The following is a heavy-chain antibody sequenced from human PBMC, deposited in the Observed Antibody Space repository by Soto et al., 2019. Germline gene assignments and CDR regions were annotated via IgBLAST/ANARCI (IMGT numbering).Heavy chain of an antibody. V-gene: IGHV3-21*01. CDR2: ISSSSSYI. J-gene: IGHJ6*02. Sequence: PGGSLRLSCAASGFTFISYSMNWCGQAPGKGLEWVSSISSSSSYIYYADSVKGRFTISRDNAKNSLYLQMNSLRAEDTAVYYCARDAYSSSSYYYGMDVWGQGTTVTVSS. CDR3: ARDAYSSSSYYYGMDV. D-gene: IGHD6-6*01. CDR1: GFTFISYS.